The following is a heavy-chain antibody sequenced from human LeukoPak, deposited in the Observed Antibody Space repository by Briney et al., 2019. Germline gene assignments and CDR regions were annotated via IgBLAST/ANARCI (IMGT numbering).Heavy chain of an antibody. CDR2: INPNSGGT. CDR1: GYTFTGYY. V-gene: IGHV1-2*02. D-gene: IGHD3-10*01. J-gene: IGHJ6*03. CDR3: ARDSAGYSGSGSYGYYYYYYMDV. Sequence: GASVKVSCKASGYTFTGYYMHWVRQAPGQGLEWMGWINPNSGGTNYAQKFQGRVTMTRDTSISTAYMELSRLRSDDTAVYYCARDSAGYSGSGSYGYYYYYYMDVWGKGTTVTISS.